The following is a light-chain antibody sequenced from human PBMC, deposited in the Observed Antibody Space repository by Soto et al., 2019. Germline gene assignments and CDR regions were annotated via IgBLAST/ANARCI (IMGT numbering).Light chain of an antibody. CDR1: QSVSSN. CDR3: QQRNNWPRFFT. J-gene: IGKJ3*01. CDR2: AAS. V-gene: IGKV3-11*01. Sequence: EIVLAQSPATLSLSPGEKATLSCRASQSVSSNLAWYQQKPGQAPRLLIYAASKRATGIPARFSGSGSGPDFTLTISSLAPEDFAVYYSQQRNNWPRFFTFGPGTKVDIK.